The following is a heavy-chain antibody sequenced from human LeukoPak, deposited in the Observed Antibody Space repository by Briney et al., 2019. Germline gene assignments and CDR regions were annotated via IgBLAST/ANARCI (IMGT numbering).Heavy chain of an antibody. CDR1: GFTVSSNY. CDR3: ARGDGVYVY. CDR2: IYFGGTT. J-gene: IGHJ4*02. Sequence: GGSLRLSCAASGFTVSSNYMTWVRQAPGQGLEWVSVIYFGGTTYYADSVEGRFTISRDNSKNTVYLQMNSLRVEDTAVYYCARGDGVYVYWGQGTLVTVSS. D-gene: IGHD5/OR15-5a*01. V-gene: IGHV3-53*01.